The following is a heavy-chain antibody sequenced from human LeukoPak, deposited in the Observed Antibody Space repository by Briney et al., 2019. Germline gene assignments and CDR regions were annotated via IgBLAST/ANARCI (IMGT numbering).Heavy chain of an antibody. CDR2: IYTSGST. D-gene: IGHD2-2*01. J-gene: IGHJ3*02. CDR1: GGSISSGSYY. V-gene: IGHV4-61*02. Sequence: SETLSLTCTVSGGSISSGSYYWSWIRQPAGKGLEWIGRIYTSGSTNYNPSLKSRVTISVDTSKNQFSLKLSSVTAADTAVYYCARDRCNSTTCASRGAFDIWGQGTMVTVS. CDR3: ARDRCNSTTCASRGAFDI.